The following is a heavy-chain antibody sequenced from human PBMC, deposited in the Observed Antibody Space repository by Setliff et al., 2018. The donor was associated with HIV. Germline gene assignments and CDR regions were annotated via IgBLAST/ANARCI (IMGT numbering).Heavy chain of an antibody. CDR1: GYSFSSYG. CDR2: ISVYNGNT. Sequence: ASVKVSCKASGYSFSSYGVSWVRQAPGQGLEWMGWISVYNGNTNYTQKLQNRVTMTTDTSTSTAYMELGSLRSDDTAVYYCARDLFTVPSREGYDYWGQGTLVTVSS. CDR3: ARDLFTVPSREGYDY. V-gene: IGHV1-18*01. J-gene: IGHJ4*02. D-gene: IGHD1-26*01.